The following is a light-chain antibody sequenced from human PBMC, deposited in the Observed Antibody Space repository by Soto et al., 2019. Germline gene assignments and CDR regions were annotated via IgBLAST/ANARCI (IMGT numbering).Light chain of an antibody. J-gene: IGKJ1*01. CDR3: QQYNSDQWT. CDR1: QRINNS. CDR2: KAF. V-gene: IGKV1-5*03. Sequence: DIQMTQSPSTMSASVGDRVTITCRASQRINNSLAWYQQKPGKDPKLLIYKAFSLESGVPSRFSGRGYGTEFTLTISSLHPDDCATSYCQQYNSDQWTFGQGTKGAIK.